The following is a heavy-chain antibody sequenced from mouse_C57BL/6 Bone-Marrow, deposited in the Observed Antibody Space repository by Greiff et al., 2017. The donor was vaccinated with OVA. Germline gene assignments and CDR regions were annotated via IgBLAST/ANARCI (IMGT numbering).Heavy chain of an antibody. D-gene: IGHD1-1*01. CDR1: GYTFTSYW. CDR3: ARGPYYYGSSWGWYFDV. Sequence: QVQLQQPGAELVKPGASVKLSCQASGYTFTSYWMHWVKQRPGQGLEWIGMIHPNSGSTNYNEKFKSKATLTVDKSSSAAYMQLSSLTSEGSAVYYCARGPYYYGSSWGWYFDVWGTGTTVTVSS. CDR2: IHPNSGST. V-gene: IGHV1-64*01. J-gene: IGHJ1*03.